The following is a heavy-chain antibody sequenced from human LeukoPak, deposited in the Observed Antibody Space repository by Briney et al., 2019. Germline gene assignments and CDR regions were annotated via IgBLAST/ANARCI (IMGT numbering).Heavy chain of an antibody. CDR2: IYYSGST. Sequence: SETLSLTCTVSGGSVSSGSYYWSWIRQPPGKGLEWIGYIYYSGSTNYNPSLKSRVTMSLDTSKNQFSLKLSSVTAADTAVYYCARDTYDSSGYSKFDYWGQGTLLTVSS. V-gene: IGHV4-61*01. CDR3: ARDTYDSSGYSKFDY. J-gene: IGHJ4*02. D-gene: IGHD3-22*01. CDR1: GGSVSSGSYY.